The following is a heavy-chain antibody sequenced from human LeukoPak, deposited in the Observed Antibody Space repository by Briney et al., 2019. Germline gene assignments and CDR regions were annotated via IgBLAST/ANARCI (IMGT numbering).Heavy chain of an antibody. CDR3: ARVLDITGTIFDAFDI. CDR1: GFTFSSYS. V-gene: IGHV3-21*01. D-gene: IGHD1-20*01. J-gene: IGHJ3*02. CDR2: ISSSSSYI. Sequence: GGSLRLSCAASGFTFSSYSMNWVRQAPGKGLEWVSSISSSSSYIYYADSLKGRFTISRDNAKNSLYLQMNSLRAEDTAVYYCARVLDITGTIFDAFDIWGQGTMVTVSS.